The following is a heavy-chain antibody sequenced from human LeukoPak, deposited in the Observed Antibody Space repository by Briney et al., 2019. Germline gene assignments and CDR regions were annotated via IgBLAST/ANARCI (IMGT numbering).Heavy chain of an antibody. Sequence: PGGSLRLSCAASGFTVSSNYMSWVRQAPGKGLEWVSVIYSGGSTYYADSVKGRFTISRDNSKNTLYLQMNSLRAEGTAVYYCAREPTGYCSGGSCTPGYYYSMDVWGQGTTVTVSS. CDR2: IYSGGST. CDR3: AREPTGYCSGGSCTPGYYYSMDV. D-gene: IGHD2-15*01. J-gene: IGHJ6*02. CDR1: GFTVSSNY. V-gene: IGHV3-53*01.